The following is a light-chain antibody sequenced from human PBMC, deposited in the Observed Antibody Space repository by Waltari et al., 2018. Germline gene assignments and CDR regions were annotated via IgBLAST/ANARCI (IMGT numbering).Light chain of an antibody. CDR2: GAS. Sequence: EIVLTQSPGTLSLSPGERATLSCRASQTVRTTYLAWYQQKPGQAPTLLIYGASSMATGIPDRFSGIGSGTDFSLTISSLEPEDFAVYYCQQYDISPLTFGGGTKVEIK. CDR1: QTVRTTY. CDR3: QQYDISPLT. J-gene: IGKJ4*01. V-gene: IGKV3-20*01.